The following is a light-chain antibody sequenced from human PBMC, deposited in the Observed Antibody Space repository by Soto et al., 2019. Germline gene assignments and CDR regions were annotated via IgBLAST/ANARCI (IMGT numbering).Light chain of an antibody. CDR3: QQYNNWPPERT. CDR2: GAS. V-gene: IGKV3-15*01. J-gene: IGKJ1*01. CDR1: QSVSSSY. Sequence: EIVLTPSPGTLSLPPVERATLSCRASQSVSSSYLAWYQQKPGQAPRLLIYGASTRATGIPARFSGSGSGTEFTLTISSLQSEDFAVYYCQQYNNWPPERTFGQGTKVDIK.